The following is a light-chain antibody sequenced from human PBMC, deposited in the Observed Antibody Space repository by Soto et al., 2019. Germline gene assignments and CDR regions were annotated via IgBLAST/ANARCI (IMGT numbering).Light chain of an antibody. Sequence: DIVMTQSPDSLAVSLGERATINCKSSQSVLYSSDNKNYLAWYQQKPGQPPKLLIYWASIRESGVPDRFSGSGSRTDFTLTISSLQAEDVAVYYCQQYYNSLITFGQGTRLEIK. CDR3: QQYYNSLIT. CDR1: QSVLYSSDNKNY. J-gene: IGKJ5*01. V-gene: IGKV4-1*01. CDR2: WAS.